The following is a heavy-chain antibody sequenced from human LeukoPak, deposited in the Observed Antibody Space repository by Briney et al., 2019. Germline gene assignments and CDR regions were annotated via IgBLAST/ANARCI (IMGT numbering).Heavy chain of an antibody. V-gene: IGHV4-34*01. D-gene: IGHD2-2*01. J-gene: IGHJ4*02. CDR2: INHSGST. CDR3: ARYCSSTSCPFDY. Sequence: PSETLSLTCAVYGGSFSGYYWSWIRQPPGKGLEWIGEINHSGSTNYNPSLKSRVTISVDTSKNQFSLKLNSVTAADTAVYYCARYCSSTSCPFDYWGQGALVTASS. CDR1: GGSFSGYY.